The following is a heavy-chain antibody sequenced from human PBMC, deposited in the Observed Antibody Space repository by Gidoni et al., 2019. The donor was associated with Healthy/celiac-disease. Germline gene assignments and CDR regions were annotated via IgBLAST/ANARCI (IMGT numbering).Heavy chain of an antibody. V-gene: IGHV3-30-3*01. Sequence: QAQLVESGGGVVQPGRSLRLSCAASGFTFSSYAMHWVRQAPGKGLEWVAVISYDGSNKYYADSVKGRFTISRDNSKNTLYLQMNSLRAEDTAVYYCARDSIEDTGPLYNWFDPWGQGTLVTVSS. CDR2: ISYDGSNK. D-gene: IGHD5-18*01. CDR1: GFTFSSYA. CDR3: ARDSIEDTGPLYNWFDP. J-gene: IGHJ5*02.